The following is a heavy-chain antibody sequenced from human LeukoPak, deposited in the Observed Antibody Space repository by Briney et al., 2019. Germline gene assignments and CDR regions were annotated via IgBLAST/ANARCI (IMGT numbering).Heavy chain of an antibody. D-gene: IGHD1-26*01. CDR2: ISGSGGST. V-gene: IGHV3-23*01. J-gene: IGHJ4*02. CDR1: GFTFSSYG. CDR3: AKDVDYSGSYHDY. Sequence: PGGSLRLSYAASGFTFSSYGMHWVRQAPGKGLEWVSAISGSGGSTYYADSVKGRFTISRDNSKNTLYLQMNSLRAEDTAVYYCAKDVDYSGSYHDYWGQGTLVTVSS.